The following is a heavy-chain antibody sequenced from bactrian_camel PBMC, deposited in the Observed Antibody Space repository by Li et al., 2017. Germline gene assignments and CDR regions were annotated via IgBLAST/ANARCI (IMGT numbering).Heavy chain of an antibody. J-gene: IGHJ4*01. V-gene: IGHV3-2*01. Sequence: HVQLVESGGGLVQPGGSLRLSCAASGFSFSSYDMTWVRQAPGKGLEWVSSIYTGSASTYYADSVKGRFTISQDNAKNTLYLQMNSLKSEDTAMYWCTARELYWGQGTQVTVS. D-gene: IGHD7*01. CDR1: GFSFSSYD. CDR2: IYTGSAST. CDR3: TARELY.